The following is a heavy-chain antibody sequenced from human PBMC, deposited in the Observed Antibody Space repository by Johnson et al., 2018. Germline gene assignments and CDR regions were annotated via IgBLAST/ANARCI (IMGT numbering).Heavy chain of an antibody. V-gene: IGHV3-7*01. J-gene: IGHJ6*03. Sequence: VQLVQSGGGLVQPGGSLRLSCAASGFTFSSYWMSWVRQAPGKGLEWVANIKQDGSEKYYVDSVKGRFTISRDNAKNSLYLQMNSLRAEDTAVYYCARGRITMVRDYYYMDVWGKGTTVTVSS. D-gene: IGHD3-10*01. CDR2: IKQDGSEK. CDR1: GFTFSSYW. CDR3: ARGRITMVRDYYYMDV.